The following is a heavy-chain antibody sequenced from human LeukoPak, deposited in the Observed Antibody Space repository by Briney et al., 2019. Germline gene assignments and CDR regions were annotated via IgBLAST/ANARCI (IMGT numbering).Heavy chain of an antibody. D-gene: IGHD6-13*01. CDR3: ARDSSSWYYYYYGMDV. J-gene: IGHJ6*02. CDR1: GFTFSSYE. Sequence: GGSLRLSCAASGFTFSSYEMNWVRQAPGKGLEWVSYISSSRSTIYYADSVKGRFTISRDNAKNSLYLQMNSLRAEDTAVYYCARDSSSWYYYYYGMDVWGQGTTVTVSS. CDR2: ISSSRSTI. V-gene: IGHV3-48*03.